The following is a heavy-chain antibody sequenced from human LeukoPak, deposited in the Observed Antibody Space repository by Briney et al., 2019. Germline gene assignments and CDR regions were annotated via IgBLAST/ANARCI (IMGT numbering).Heavy chain of an antibody. CDR3: ARDSDRSFDP. CDR2: INPKRGGT. D-gene: IGHD3-10*01. J-gene: IGHJ5*02. V-gene: IGHV1-2*02. Sequence: ASVKVSCKASGYTFTGYYMHWVRQAPGEGVEWMGWINPKRGGTNYAQKFQGRVTMNRDTSISTAYMELSRLRSDDTAVYYCARDSDRSFDPWGQGTLVTVSS. CDR1: GYTFTGYY.